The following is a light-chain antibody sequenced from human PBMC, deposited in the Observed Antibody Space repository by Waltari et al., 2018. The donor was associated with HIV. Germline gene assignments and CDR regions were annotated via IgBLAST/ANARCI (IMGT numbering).Light chain of an antibody. CDR1: QSLGRY. CDR2: DAS. V-gene: IGKV3-11*01. Sequence: EIVLTQSPATLSLSPGDRATLSCRASQSLGRYLGWFQQKPGQAPRLLIFDASKRATGIPARFSGSGSGTDFTLTISSLEPEDSAVYYCQQRSSSITFGQGTQLDIK. CDR3: QQRSSSIT. J-gene: IGKJ5*01.